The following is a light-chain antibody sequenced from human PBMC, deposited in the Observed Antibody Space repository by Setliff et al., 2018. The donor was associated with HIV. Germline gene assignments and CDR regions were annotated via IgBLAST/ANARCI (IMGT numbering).Light chain of an antibody. Sequence: DIVMTQSPDSLAVSLGDRATINCKSSQSVFYSSYSKNFLAWYQQKPGQPPKLLIYWASTRESGVPDRFSGSGSGTDFTLTISSLQAEDVAVYYCHQYYSSPITFGPGTKVDI. J-gene: IGKJ3*01. CDR1: QSVFYSSYSKNF. V-gene: IGKV4-1*01. CDR3: HQYYSSPIT. CDR2: WAS.